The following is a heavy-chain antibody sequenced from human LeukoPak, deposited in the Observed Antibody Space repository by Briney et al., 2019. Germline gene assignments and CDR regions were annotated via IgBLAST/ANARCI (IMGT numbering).Heavy chain of an antibody. CDR3: ARQRGYSYGYSYDY. Sequence: GGSLRLSCAASGFTFSTYSMNWVRQAPGKGLEWVSYISSSSSTIFYADSVKGRFTISRDNAKNSLYLQMNSLRAEDTAVYYCARQRGYSYGYSYDYWGQGTLVTVSS. J-gene: IGHJ4*02. CDR1: GFTFSTYS. D-gene: IGHD5-18*01. CDR2: ISSSSSTI. V-gene: IGHV3-48*01.